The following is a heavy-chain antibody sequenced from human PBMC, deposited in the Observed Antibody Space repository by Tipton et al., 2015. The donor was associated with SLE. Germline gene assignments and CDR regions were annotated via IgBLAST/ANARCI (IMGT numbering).Heavy chain of an antibody. Sequence: SLRLSCAASGFIFDDYGMSWVRQAPGKGLEWVSGINWNGGSSGYADSVEGRFTISRDNAKNSLYLQMNSLRAEDTAVYYCARQGSSYAFDIWGQGTMVTVSS. J-gene: IGHJ3*02. D-gene: IGHD6-6*01. CDR2: INWNGGSS. V-gene: IGHV3-20*04. CDR3: ARQGSSYAFDI. CDR1: GFIFDDYG.